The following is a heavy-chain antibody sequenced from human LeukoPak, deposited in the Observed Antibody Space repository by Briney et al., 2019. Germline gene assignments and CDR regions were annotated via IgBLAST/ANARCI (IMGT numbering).Heavy chain of an antibody. CDR3: TRDRGAYNLYDY. J-gene: IGHJ4*02. CDR1: GFTFGDYA. D-gene: IGHD1-1*01. Sequence: LGGSLSLSCTASGFTFGDYAMSWIRQAPGKGLGWVGFIRSKAYGETADYAASVKGRFTISRDDSKAIAYLQMNSLKTEDTAVYHCTRDRGAYNLYDYWGQGTLVTVSS. CDR2: IRSKAYGETA. V-gene: IGHV3-49*03.